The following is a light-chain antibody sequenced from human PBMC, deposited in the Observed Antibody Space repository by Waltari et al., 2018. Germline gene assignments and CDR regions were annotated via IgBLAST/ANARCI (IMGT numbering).Light chain of an antibody. V-gene: IGLV6-57*02. Sequence: FMLTQPHSVSESPGKTVTLSCTASRGRIAPNYVHRYQQRPGSAPTTVIYDDRQRPSGVPDRFSGSIDDFSNSASLTISELQTEDEADYYCQSYYNRSLVFGGGTRLTVL. CDR3: QSYYNRSLV. CDR2: DDR. J-gene: IGLJ2*01. CDR1: RGRIAPNY.